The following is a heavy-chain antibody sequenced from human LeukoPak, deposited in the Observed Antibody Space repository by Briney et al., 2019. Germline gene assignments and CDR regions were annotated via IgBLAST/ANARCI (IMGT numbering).Heavy chain of an antibody. CDR1: GGSISSGGYY. CDR3: ARDLYGSGSYYNGSFDY. D-gene: IGHD3-10*01. V-gene: IGHV4-31*03. CDR2: IYYSGST. Sequence: SQTLSLTCTVSGGSISSGGYYWSWIRQHPGKGLEWIGYIYYSGSTYYNPSLKSRVTISVDTSKNQFSLRLSSVTAADTAVYYCARDLYGSGSYYNGSFDYWGQGTLVTVSS. J-gene: IGHJ4*02.